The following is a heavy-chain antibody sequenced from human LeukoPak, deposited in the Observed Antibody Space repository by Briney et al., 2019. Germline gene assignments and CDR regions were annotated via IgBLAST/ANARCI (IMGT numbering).Heavy chain of an antibody. V-gene: IGHV3-11*01. CDR2: ISSSGRTI. D-gene: IGHD3-10*01. Sequence: GGSLRLSCAASGFTFSDYYMSWIRPAPGKGLEWVSYISSSGRTISYADSVKGRFTISRDNAKNSLYLQMNSLRAEDTAVYYCARVSVLLWFGELLSGFDPWGQGTLVTVSS. CDR1: GFTFSDYY. J-gene: IGHJ5*02. CDR3: ARVSVLLWFGELLSGFDP.